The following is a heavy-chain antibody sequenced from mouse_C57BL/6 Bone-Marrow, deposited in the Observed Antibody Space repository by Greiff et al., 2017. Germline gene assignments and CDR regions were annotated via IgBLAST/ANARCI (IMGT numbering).Heavy chain of an antibody. CDR1: GYAFTNYL. CDR2: INPGSGGT. CDR3: ARMGTYYVDY. V-gene: IGHV1-54*01. D-gene: IGHD4-1*01. J-gene: IGHJ2*01. Sequence: VMLMESGAELVRPGTSVKVSCKASGYAFTNYLIEWVKQRPGQGLEWIGVINPGSGGTNYNEKFKGKATLTADKSSSTAYMQLRSLTSEDSAVYFCARMGTYYVDYWGQGTTLTVSA.